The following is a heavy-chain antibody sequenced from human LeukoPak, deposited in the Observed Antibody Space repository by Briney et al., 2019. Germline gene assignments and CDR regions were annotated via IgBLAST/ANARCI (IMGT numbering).Heavy chain of an antibody. J-gene: IGHJ4*02. CDR2: IYYSGST. D-gene: IGHD5-18*01. CDR3: ASGYSYGYFDY. V-gene: IGHV4-59*01. CDR1: GGSIGSYY. Sequence: SETLSLTCTVSGGSIGSYYWSWIRQPPGKGLEWIGYIYYSGSTNYNPSLKSRVTISVDTSKNQFSLKLSSVTAADTAVYYCASGYSYGYFDYWGQGTLVTVSS.